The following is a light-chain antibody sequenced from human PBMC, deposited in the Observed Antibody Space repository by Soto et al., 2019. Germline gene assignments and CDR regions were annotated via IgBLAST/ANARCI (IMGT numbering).Light chain of an antibody. CDR1: SSNIGAGYD. V-gene: IGLV1-40*01. J-gene: IGLJ1*01. CDR2: GNS. CDR3: QSYDNSLSAYV. Sequence: QSVLTQPPSVSAAPGQRVTLSCTGSSSNIGAGYDLHWYQQLPGTAPKLLIYGNSNRPSGVPDRFSGSKSGTSASLAITGLQAEDEADYYCQSYDNSLSAYVFGTGTKVTVL.